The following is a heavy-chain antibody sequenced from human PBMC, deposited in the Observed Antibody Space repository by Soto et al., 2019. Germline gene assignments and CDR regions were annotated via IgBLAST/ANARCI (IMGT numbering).Heavy chain of an antibody. V-gene: IGHV4-59*08. CDR2: IYYSGST. CDR1: GGSISSYY. D-gene: IGHD6-13*01. Sequence: PSETLSLTCTVSGGSISSYYWSWIRQPPGKGLEWIGYIYYSGSTNYNPSLKSRVTISVDTSKNQFSLKLSSVTAADTAVYYCARLQYSSSWYFAFDIWGQGTMVTVSS. J-gene: IGHJ3*02. CDR3: ARLQYSSSWYFAFDI.